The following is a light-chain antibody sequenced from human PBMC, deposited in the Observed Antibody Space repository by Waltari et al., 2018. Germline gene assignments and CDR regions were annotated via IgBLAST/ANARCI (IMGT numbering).Light chain of an antibody. V-gene: IGLV1-44*01. J-gene: IGLJ3*02. Sequence: QSVLTQPPSASGTPGQRVTISCSGSSSNIGSNTVNWYQQLPGTAPKLLIYSNNQRPSWVPDRCSGSKPGTSASLAISGLQSEDEADYYCAAWDDSLNGWVFGGGTKLTVL. CDR2: SNN. CDR3: AAWDDSLNGWV. CDR1: SSNIGSNT.